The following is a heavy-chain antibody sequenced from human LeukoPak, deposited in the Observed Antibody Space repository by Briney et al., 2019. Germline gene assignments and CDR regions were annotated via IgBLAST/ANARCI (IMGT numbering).Heavy chain of an antibody. V-gene: IGHV1-69*13. D-gene: IGHD3-22*01. CDR2: IIPIFGTA. CDR1: GGTFSSYA. Sequence: SVKVSCKASGGTFSSYAISWVRQAPGQGLEWMGGIIPIFGTANYAQKFQGRVTITADESTSTAYMELSSPRSEDTAVYYCARIPRNYYDSSGYYYFDYWGQGTLVTVSS. J-gene: IGHJ4*02. CDR3: ARIPRNYYDSSGYYYFDY.